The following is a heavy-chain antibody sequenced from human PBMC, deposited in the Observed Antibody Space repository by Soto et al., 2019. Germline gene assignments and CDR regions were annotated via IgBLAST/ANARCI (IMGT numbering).Heavy chain of an antibody. D-gene: IGHD6-13*01. V-gene: IGHV4-61*01. CDR3: ARTYSSSWSPFDY. CDR2: INQSGGT. CDR1: GGSVSSGSYY. Sequence: SETLSLTCTVSGGSVSSGSYYWSWIRQPPGKGLEWIGEINQSGGTNYNPSLKSRVTISVDTSKNQFSLKLSSVTAADTAVYYCARTYSSSWSPFDYWGQGTLVTVSS. J-gene: IGHJ4*02.